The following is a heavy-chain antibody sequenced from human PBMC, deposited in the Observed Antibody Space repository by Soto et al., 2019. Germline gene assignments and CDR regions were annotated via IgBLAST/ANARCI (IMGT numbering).Heavy chain of an antibody. V-gene: IGHV1-69*08. CDR2: IIPILGIA. CDR1: GGTFSSYT. CDR3: ARDGFTQVLGYCSGGSCYSDPLFDY. D-gene: IGHD2-15*01. Sequence: QVQLVQSGAEVKKPGSSVKVSCKASGGTFSSYTISWVRQAPGQGLEWMGRIIPILGIANYAQKFQGRVTITADKSTSTAYMELSSLRSEDTAVYYCARDGFTQVLGYCSGGSCYSDPLFDYWGQGTLVTVSS. J-gene: IGHJ4*02.